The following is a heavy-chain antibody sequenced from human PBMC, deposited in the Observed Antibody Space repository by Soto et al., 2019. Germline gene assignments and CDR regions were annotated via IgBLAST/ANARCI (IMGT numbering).Heavy chain of an antibody. CDR3: ARYFWSGQLPYYFDY. CDR2: ISAYNGDT. Sequence: GASVKVSCKASGYTFKSYGISWVRQTAGQGLEWLGWISAYNGDTKYAQNLQGRVSLTTDATTSSAYMELRSLRSDDTAVYYCARYFWSGQLPYYFDYWGQGTLVTVSS. CDR1: GYTFKSYG. D-gene: IGHD3-3*01. V-gene: IGHV1-18*01. J-gene: IGHJ4*02.